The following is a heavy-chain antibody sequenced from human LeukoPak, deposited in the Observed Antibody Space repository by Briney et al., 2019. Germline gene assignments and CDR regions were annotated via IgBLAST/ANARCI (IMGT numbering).Heavy chain of an antibody. J-gene: IGHJ4*02. CDR1: GCTFSSYG. CDR2: ISYDGSNK. Sequence: GRSLRLSCAASGCTFSSYGMHWVSQAPGKGLEWVAVISYDGSNKYYADSVKGRFTISRDNSKNTLYLQMNSLRAEDTAVYYCAKVPGVLDSGYWGQGTLVTVSS. D-gene: IGHD3-10*01. CDR3: AKVPGVLDSGY. V-gene: IGHV3-30*18.